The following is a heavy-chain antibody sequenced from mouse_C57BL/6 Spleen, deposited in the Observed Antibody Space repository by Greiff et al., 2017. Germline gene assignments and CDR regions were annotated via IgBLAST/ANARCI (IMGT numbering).Heavy chain of an antibody. D-gene: IGHD4-1*01. V-gene: IGHV3-8*01. Sequence: EVQLQESGPGLAKPSQTLSLTCSVTGYSITSDYWNWLRKFPGNKLEYMGYISYSGSTYYNPSLKSRISITRDTSKNQYYLQLNSVTTEDTATYYCARGELGRFDYWGQGTTLTVSS. CDR3: ARGELGRFDY. CDR1: GYSITSDY. CDR2: ISYSGST. J-gene: IGHJ2*01.